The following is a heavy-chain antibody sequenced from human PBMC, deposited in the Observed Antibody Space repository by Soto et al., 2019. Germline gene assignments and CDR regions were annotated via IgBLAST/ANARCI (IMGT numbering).Heavy chain of an antibody. Sequence: SETLSLTCTVSGDYITNGLSYWSWIRQHPETGLEWIGYIHYSGSTDYTPSLKGRATISVDTSKSQFSLKLTSVTAADTAVYYCARDYYDSSGYSDYWGQGTLVTVS. CDR2: IHYSGST. CDR1: GDYITNGLSY. CDR3: ARDYYDSSGYSDY. V-gene: IGHV4-31*03. D-gene: IGHD3-22*01. J-gene: IGHJ4*02.